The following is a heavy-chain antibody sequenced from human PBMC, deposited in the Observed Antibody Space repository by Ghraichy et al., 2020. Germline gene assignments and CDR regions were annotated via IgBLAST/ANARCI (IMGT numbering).Heavy chain of an antibody. CDR2: IYYSGST. D-gene: IGHD3-10*01. CDR1: GGSVSSGSYY. J-gene: IGHJ6*02. V-gene: IGHV4-61*01. CDR3: AREVRSDLHGPKYYYYYYGMDV. Sequence: SETLSLTCTVSGGSVSSGSYYWSWIRQPPGKGLEWIGYIYYSGSTNYNPPLKSRVTISVDTSKNQFSLKLSSVTAADTAVYYCAREVRSDLHGPKYYYYYYGMDVWGQGTTVTVSS.